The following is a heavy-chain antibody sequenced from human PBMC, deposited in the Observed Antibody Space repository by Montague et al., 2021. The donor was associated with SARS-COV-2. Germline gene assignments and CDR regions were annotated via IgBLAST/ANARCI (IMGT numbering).Heavy chain of an antibody. CDR3: ARLTSDSSGGLDT. CDR2: IYNSGST. CDR1: GASISLDNHS. D-gene: IGHD2-21*01. V-gene: IGHV4-61*01. Sequence: SETLSLTCTVSGASISLDNHSWNWIRQPPGKGLEWIGSIYNSGSTSHNSSLEGRVTISIDTSQNQFSLQLKSVTTADTAVYYCARLTSDSSGGLDTWGQGTLVTVSS. J-gene: IGHJ5*02.